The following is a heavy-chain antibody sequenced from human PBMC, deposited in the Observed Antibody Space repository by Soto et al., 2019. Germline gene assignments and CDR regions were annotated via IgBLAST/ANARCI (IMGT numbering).Heavy chain of an antibody. Sequence: WGSLRLSCAASGFTFSSYAIIFFRQAPGKGLEWVSAISGSGGSTYYADSVKGRFTISRDNSKNTLYLQMNSLRAEDTAVYYCAKDSRRYYFDYWGQGTLVTVSS. V-gene: IGHV3-23*01. CDR2: ISGSGGST. CDR1: GFTFSSYA. J-gene: IGHJ4*02. CDR3: AKDSRRYYFDY.